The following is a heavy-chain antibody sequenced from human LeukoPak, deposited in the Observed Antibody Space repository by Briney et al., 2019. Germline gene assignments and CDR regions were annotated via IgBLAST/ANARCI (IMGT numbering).Heavy chain of an antibody. V-gene: IGHV3-23*01. CDR2: ISGSGGST. CDR3: AKGVDYDSSGYWNY. J-gene: IGHJ4*02. D-gene: IGHD3-22*01. Sequence: PGGSLRLSCAASGFTFRNYAMTWVRQAQGKGLEWGSAISGSGGSTYYADSVKGRFTISRDNPKNTLYLQMNSLRAEDTAVYYCAKGVDYDSSGYWNYWGQGTLVTVSS. CDR1: GFTFRNYA.